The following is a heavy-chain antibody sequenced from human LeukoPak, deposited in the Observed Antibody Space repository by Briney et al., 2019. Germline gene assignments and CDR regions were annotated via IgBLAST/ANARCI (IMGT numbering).Heavy chain of an antibody. CDR3: ARFSIDEEIYHDSSGYDY. V-gene: IGHV1-18*01. CDR1: GYTFTSYG. D-gene: IGHD3-22*01. Sequence: GASVKVSCKASGYTFTSYGISWVRQAPGQGLEWMGWISAYNGNTNYAQKLQGRVTMTTDTSTSTAYMELRSLRSDDTAVYYCARFSIDEEIYHDSSGYDYWGQGTLVTVSS. J-gene: IGHJ4*02. CDR2: ISAYNGNT.